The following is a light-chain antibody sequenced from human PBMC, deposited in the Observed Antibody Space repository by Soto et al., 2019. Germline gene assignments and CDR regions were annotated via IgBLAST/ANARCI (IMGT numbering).Light chain of an antibody. CDR1: SSDVGTYNF. Sequence: QSALTQPASVSGSPGQSITISCTGTSSDVGTYNFVSWYRQHPVKAPILIIFDVSSRPSGISNRFSGSKSGNTASLTISGVQAEDEADYYCSSYANIDTVIFGGGTKGTVL. CDR3: SSYANIDTVI. V-gene: IGLV2-14*01. CDR2: DVS. J-gene: IGLJ2*01.